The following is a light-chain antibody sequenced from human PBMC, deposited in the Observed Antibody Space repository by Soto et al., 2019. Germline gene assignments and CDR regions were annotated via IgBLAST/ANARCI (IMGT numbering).Light chain of an antibody. Sequence: QSALTQPASVSGSPGQSITISCSGTTSDIGGYNFVSWYQHHPGKAPKLMIYEVSNRPSGVSNRFSGSKYGNTASLTISGLQAEDEADYYCSSYTTNLSLVFGGGTKLTVL. CDR3: SSYTTNLSLV. CDR1: TSDIGGYNF. J-gene: IGLJ2*01. CDR2: EVS. V-gene: IGLV2-14*01.